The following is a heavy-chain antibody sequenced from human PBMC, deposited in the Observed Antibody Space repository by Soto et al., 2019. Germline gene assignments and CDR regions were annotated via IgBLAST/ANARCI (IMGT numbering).Heavy chain of an antibody. CDR3: ARDVGADFRTDFDY. J-gene: IGHJ4*02. V-gene: IGHV3-11*01. Sequence: GRSQRLSCAASGFTFRDYYRHWIRRAPGKGLEWISYISGNGEIIQYAASARGRFTISRDNAENSVYLEMDRLRAEDTALYYCARDVGADFRTDFDYWGRGTLVTVSS. D-gene: IGHD2-21*02. CDR1: GFTFRDYY. CDR2: ISGNGEII.